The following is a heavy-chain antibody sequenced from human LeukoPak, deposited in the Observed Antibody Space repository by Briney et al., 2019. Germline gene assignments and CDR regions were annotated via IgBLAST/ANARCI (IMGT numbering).Heavy chain of an antibody. J-gene: IGHJ4*02. CDR3: AKDIGGGLLEY. V-gene: IGHV3-43*02. CDR1: GFNFGRNS. CDR2: INGDGNT. D-gene: IGHD2-15*01. Sequence: GGSLGLSCAASGFNFGRNSMHWARQVPGKGLEWLSLINGDGNTYYAASVNGRFTVSRDNSKNSLYLQMSSLRPEDTALYYCAKDIGGGLLEYWGQGTLVTVSS.